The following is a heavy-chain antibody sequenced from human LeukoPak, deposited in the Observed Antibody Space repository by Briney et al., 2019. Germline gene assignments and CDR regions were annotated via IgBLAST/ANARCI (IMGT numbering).Heavy chain of an antibody. Sequence: PSQTLSLTCTVSGGSISSGGYYWSWIRQPPGKGLEWIGYIYHSGSTYYNPSLKSRVTISVDRSKNQFSLKLSSVTAADTAVYYCARDRFLVGPRGSSSGVPYYFDYWGQGTLVTVSS. D-gene: IGHD6-6*01. V-gene: IGHV4-30-2*01. J-gene: IGHJ4*02. CDR1: GGSISSGGYY. CDR2: IYHSGST. CDR3: ARDRFLVGPRGSSSGVPYYFDY.